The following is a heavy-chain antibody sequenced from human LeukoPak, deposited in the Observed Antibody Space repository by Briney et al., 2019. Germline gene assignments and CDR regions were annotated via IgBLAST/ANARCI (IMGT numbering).Heavy chain of an antibody. J-gene: IGHJ4*02. Sequence: SETLSLTCTVSGGSISSYYWSWIRQPPGKGLQWIGYIYYSGSTNYNPSLKSRVTISVDTSKNQFSLKLSSVTAADTAVYYCARQFQSGYDFWGQGTLVTVPS. CDR3: ARQFQSGYDF. CDR2: IYYSGST. D-gene: IGHD5-12*01. V-gene: IGHV4-59*01. CDR1: GGSISSYY.